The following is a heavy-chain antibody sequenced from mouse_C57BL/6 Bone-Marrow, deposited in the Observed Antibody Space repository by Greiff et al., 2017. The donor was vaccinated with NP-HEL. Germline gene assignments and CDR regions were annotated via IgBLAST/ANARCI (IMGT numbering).Heavy chain of an antibody. J-gene: IGHJ4*01. CDR2: ISSGGSYT. CDR1: GFTFSSYG. D-gene: IGHD1-1*01. CDR3: ARHGITTVVAPYYAMDY. Sequence: EVNVVESGGDLVKPGGSLKLSCAASGFTFSSYGMSWVRQTPDKRLEWVATISSGGSYTYYPDSVKGRFTISRDNAKNTLYLQMSSLKSEDTAMYYCARHGITTVVAPYYAMDYWGQGTSVTVSS. V-gene: IGHV5-6*01.